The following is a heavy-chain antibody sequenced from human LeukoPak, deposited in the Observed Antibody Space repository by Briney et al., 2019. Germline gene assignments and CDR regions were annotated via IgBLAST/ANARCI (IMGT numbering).Heavy chain of an antibody. CDR2: ISSSGSTI. V-gene: IGHV3-11*01. D-gene: IGHD5-24*01. Sequence: GGSLRLSCAASGFTFSDYYMSWIRQAPGKGLEWVSYISSSGSTIYYADSVKGRFTISRDNAKNSLYLQMNSLRAEDTAVYYCARDIKGRQSPYMAQRLMDVWGKGTTVTISS. J-gene: IGHJ6*03. CDR1: GFTFSDYY. CDR3: ARDIKGRQSPYMAQRLMDV.